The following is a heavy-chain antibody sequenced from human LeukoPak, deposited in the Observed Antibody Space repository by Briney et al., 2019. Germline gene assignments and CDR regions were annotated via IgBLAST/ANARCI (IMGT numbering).Heavy chain of an antibody. CDR3: ARTEESGYSYRYFGYYYYMDV. J-gene: IGHJ6*03. Sequence: SETLSLTCTVSGYSISSGYYWGWIRQPPGKGLEWIGSIYHSGSTYYNPSLKSRVTISVDTSKNQFSLKLSSVTAADTAVYYCARTEESGYSYRYFGYYYYMDVWGKGTTVTVSS. D-gene: IGHD5-18*01. V-gene: IGHV4-38-2*02. CDR2: IYHSGST. CDR1: GYSISSGYY.